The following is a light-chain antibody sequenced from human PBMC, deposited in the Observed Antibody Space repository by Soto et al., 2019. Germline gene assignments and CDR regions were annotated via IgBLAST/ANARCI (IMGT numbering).Light chain of an antibody. J-gene: IGKJ4*01. CDR2: GTS. Sequence: EIVLTQSPGTLSLSPGERATLSCRASQSVSNNYLAWYQQKPGQAPRLLIYGTSSRATGIPDRFSGSGSGTDFTLTISRLEPEDSGVYYCQQRINWPLTFGGGTKVDIK. V-gene: IGKV3D-20*02. CDR1: QSVSNNY. CDR3: QQRINWPLT.